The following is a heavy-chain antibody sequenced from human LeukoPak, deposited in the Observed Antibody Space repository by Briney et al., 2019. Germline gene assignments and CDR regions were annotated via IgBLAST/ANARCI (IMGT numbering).Heavy chain of an antibody. CDR3: ARHDSRDDY. D-gene: IGHD2-15*01. Sequence: SETLSLTCSVSGGSISTYYWTWIRQPPGKRLEWIGYIYNTGSPSYNPSLKSRVTISVATSKNQFSLKLSSVTAADTAVYYCARHDSRDDYWGQGTLVTVSS. CDR1: GGSISTYY. CDR2: IYNTGSP. J-gene: IGHJ4*02. V-gene: IGHV4-59*01.